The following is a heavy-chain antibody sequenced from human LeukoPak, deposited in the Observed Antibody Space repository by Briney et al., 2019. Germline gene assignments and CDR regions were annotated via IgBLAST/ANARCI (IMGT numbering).Heavy chain of an antibody. CDR2: IIPIFGTA. D-gene: IGHD6-13*01. CDR3: ARCERTFIAAAGYYYYYYMDV. V-gene: IGHV1-69*05. CDR1: GGTFSGYA. J-gene: IGHJ6*03. Sequence: SVKVSCKASGGTFSGYAISWVQQAPGQGVEWMGGIIPIFGTANYAQKFQGRVTITTDESTSTAYMELSSLRSEDTAVYYCARCERTFIAAAGYYYYYYMDVWGKGTTVTVSS.